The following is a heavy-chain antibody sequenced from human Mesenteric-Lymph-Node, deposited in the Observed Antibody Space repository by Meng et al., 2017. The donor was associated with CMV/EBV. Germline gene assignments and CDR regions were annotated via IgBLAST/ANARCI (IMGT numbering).Heavy chain of an antibody. CDR1: GGSFSGYY. Sequence: SETLSLTCAVYGGSFSGYYWSWIRQPPGKGLEWIGEINHSGSTNYNPSLKSRVTISVDTSKNQFSLKLSSVTAADTAVYYCARSLPGDDFWSGYYRVYFDYWGQGTLVTVSS. CDR2: INHSGST. V-gene: IGHV4-34*01. J-gene: IGHJ4*02. CDR3: ARSLPGDDFWSGYYRVYFDY. D-gene: IGHD3-3*01.